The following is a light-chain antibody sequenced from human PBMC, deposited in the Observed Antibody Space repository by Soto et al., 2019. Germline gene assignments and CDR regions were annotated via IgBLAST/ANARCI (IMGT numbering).Light chain of an antibody. V-gene: IGKV1-5*03. CDR3: QQYDTYSRT. CDR2: KGS. Sequence: DIQMTQSPSAPSASVGDRVTITCRASQSVSNWLAWYRQKPGEAPKLLIYKGSTLERGVPSRFSGSGSGTEFTLTISSLPPDDFATFYCQQYDTYSRTFGQGTKVEVK. CDR1: QSVSNW. J-gene: IGKJ1*01.